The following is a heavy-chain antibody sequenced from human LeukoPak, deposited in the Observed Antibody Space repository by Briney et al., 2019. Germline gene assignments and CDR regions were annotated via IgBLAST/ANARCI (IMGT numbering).Heavy chain of an antibody. CDR2: ISYDGGNK. CDR3: ARDIWWGGYSLDY. CDR1: GFTFSSYA. D-gene: IGHD3-3*01. Sequence: GGSLRLSCAASGFTFSSYAMHWVRQAPGKGLEWVAVISYDGGNKYYADSVKGRFTISRDNPKNTLYLQMNSLRAEDTAVYYCARDIWWGGYSLDYWGQGTLVTVSS. J-gene: IGHJ4*02. V-gene: IGHV3-30*04.